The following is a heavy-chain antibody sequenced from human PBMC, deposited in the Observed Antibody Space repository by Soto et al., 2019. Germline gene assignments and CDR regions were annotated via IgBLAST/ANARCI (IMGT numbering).Heavy chain of an antibody. J-gene: IGHJ4*02. CDR2: ILPIFGRT. CDR1: GAIFSSNA. V-gene: IGHV1-69*01. Sequence: QVQLVQSGAEVKKPGSSVKVTYKASGAIFSSNAISWVRQAPGQGLEWMGGILPIFGRTNYAQKFQGRVTITADESTRTAYMELSSLKSEDTAAYYCATGGRGYSYAPRFYFEYWGQGTLVTVSS. D-gene: IGHD5-18*01. CDR3: ATGGRGYSYAPRFYFEY.